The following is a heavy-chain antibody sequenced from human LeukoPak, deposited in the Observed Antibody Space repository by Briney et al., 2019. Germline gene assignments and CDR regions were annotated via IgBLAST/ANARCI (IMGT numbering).Heavy chain of an antibody. CDR1: GFTSSSYA. V-gene: IGHV3-30*01. CDR3: ARDERVGNYYYMDV. CDR2: ISYDGSNK. J-gene: IGHJ6*03. D-gene: IGHD7-27*01. Sequence: GGSMRPSWAPSGFTSSSYAMRWVRQAPGEGRGWVEVISYDGSNKYHADAVKGRFTTSSDNSKNPLYLQMNSLRAEDTAVYYCARDERVGNYYYMDVWCKGTTVTVSS.